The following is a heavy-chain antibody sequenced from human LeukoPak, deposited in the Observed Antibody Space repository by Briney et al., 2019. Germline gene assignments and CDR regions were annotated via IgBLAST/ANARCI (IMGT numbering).Heavy chain of an antibody. Sequence: GASVKVSCKASGYTFTSYYMHWVRQAPGQGLEWMGIINPSGGSTSYAQKFQGRVTMTRDTSTSTVYMKLSSLRSEDTAVYYCAKRLWFGESGRTFDYWGQGTLVTVSS. V-gene: IGHV1-46*01. CDR3: AKRLWFGESGRTFDY. D-gene: IGHD3-10*01. J-gene: IGHJ4*02. CDR2: INPSGGST. CDR1: GYTFTSYY.